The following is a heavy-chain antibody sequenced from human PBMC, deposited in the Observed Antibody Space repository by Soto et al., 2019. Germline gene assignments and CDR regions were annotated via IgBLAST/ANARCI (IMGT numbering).Heavy chain of an antibody. CDR3: ARDXGIAVAGSLYYYYGMDV. CDR2: IYTSGST. D-gene: IGHD6-19*01. Sequence: SETLSLTCTVSGGSISIYYWSWIRQPAGKGLEWIGRIYTSGSTNYNPSLKSRVTMSVDTSKNQFSLKLSSVTAADTAVYYCARDXGIAVAGSLYYYYGMDVWGQGTTVTVSS. CDR1: GGSISIYY. J-gene: IGHJ6*02. V-gene: IGHV4-4*07.